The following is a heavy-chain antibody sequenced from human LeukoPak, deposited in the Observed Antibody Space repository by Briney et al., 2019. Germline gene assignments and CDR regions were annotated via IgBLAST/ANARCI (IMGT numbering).Heavy chain of an antibody. Sequence: GGSLRLSCAASGFTFSSFQMTWARQAPGKGLEWVSYIGGGDSQIFYADSVKGRFTISRDNSKNTLYLQMNSLRAEDTAVYYCAKVRTSSSLVWFDPWGQGTLVTVSS. D-gene: IGHD6-6*01. V-gene: IGHV3-48*03. CDR1: GFTFSSFQ. J-gene: IGHJ5*02. CDR2: IGGGDSQI. CDR3: AKVRTSSSLVWFDP.